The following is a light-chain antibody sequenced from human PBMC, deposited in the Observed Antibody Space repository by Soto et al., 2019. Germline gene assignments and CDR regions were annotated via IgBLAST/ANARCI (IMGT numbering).Light chain of an antibody. Sequence: QSVLTQPPSVSGAPGQRVTISCTGSSANIGAAYNVDWYQQLPGTAPKLLIYGNNNRPSAVPALFSGSKSGTSASLAIAGLQAEDEGDYYCQSYDSSLSGYVFGTGTKVTVL. CDR3: QSYDSSLSGYV. CDR2: GNN. V-gene: IGLV1-40*01. J-gene: IGLJ1*01. CDR1: SANIGAAYN.